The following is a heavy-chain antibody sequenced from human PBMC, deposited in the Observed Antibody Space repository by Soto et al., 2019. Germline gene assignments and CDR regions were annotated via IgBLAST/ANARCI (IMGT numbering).Heavy chain of an antibody. V-gene: IGHV3-30*09. J-gene: IGHJ6*02. D-gene: IGHD2-2*01. Sequence: QVQLVESGGGVVQPGRSLRLSCAASGFTFSTYAMHWVRQAPGKGLEWVAVISYDGSNKYYAESVKGRFAISRDNSKNARYLQRNSLRAEDTDVYYCVREISDQNFSRYYYYGLDVWGPGTTVTVPS. CDR2: ISYDGSNK. CDR3: VREISDQNFSRYYYYGLDV. CDR1: GFTFSTYA.